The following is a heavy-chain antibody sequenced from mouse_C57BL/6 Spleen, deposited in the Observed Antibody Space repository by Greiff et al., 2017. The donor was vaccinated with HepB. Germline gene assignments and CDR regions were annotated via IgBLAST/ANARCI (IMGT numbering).Heavy chain of an antibody. D-gene: IGHD2-5*01. Sequence: VQLQQSGAELVKPGASVKLSCTASGFNIKDYYMHWVKQRTEQGLEWIGRIDPEDGDTKYAPKFQGKATITADTSSNTAYLQLSSLTSEDTAVYYGAREVHSNLGWFDYWGQGTLVTVSA. J-gene: IGHJ3*01. CDR1: GFNIKDYY. CDR3: AREVHSNLGWFDY. CDR2: IDPEDGDT. V-gene: IGHV14-2*01.